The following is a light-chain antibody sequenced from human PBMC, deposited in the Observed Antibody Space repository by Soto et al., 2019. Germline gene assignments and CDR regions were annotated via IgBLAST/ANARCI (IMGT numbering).Light chain of an antibody. J-gene: IGKJ1*01. CDR3: VQGTHWPWT. CDR1: QGLVYSDGNTF. Sequence: DVVMTQSPLSLSVTLGQPASISCRSSQGLVYSDGNTFLNWFHQRPGQSPRRLIYQASNRDSGVPDGFSGSGSGTDYTLTISRVEAEDVGIYYCVQGTHWPWTFGQGTKVEIK. V-gene: IGKV2-30*01. CDR2: QAS.